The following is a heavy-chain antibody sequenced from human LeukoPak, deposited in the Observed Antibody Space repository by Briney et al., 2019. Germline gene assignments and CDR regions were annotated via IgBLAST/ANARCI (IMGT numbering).Heavy chain of an antibody. D-gene: IGHD5-18*01. CDR2: INPSGGST. CDR3: AREFAHVDTAMVFDY. J-gene: IGHJ4*02. CDR1: GSTFTSYY. Sequence: ASVTVTCKASGSTFTSYYVHWVRQAPGQGLERKGIINPSGGSTSYARKFQGRVTMTRDTSTSTVYMELSSLRSEDTAVYYCAREFAHVDTAMVFDYWGQGTLVTVSS. V-gene: IGHV1-46*01.